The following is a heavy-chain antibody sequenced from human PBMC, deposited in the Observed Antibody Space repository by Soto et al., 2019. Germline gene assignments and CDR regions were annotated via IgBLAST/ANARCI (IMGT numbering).Heavy chain of an antibody. D-gene: IGHD1-26*01. V-gene: IGHV3-66*01. Sequence: EVQLVESGGSSVQPGGSLRLSCAASGFTVSDNFMSWVRQAPGKGLEWVSVIYAVGTTFHADSVKGRFIMSRDNYKNTLHLQMNSLRVDDTAIYYCARGTWEGFDIWGQGTMVTVSS. CDR3: ARGTWEGFDI. J-gene: IGHJ3*02. CDR1: GFTVSDNF. CDR2: IYAVGTT.